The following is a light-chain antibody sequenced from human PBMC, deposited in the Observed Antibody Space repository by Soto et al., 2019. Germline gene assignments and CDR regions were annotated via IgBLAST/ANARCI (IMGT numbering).Light chain of an antibody. Sequence: ESVLTQSPGTLSLSPGERATLSCRASQSVSSSYLAWYQQKPGQATRLLIYAASTRATGIPDRFSGSGSGTDFTLTISRLEPEDFAVYYCQHYDDSFSFTFGPGTKGDI. V-gene: IGKV3-20*01. CDR3: QHYDDSFSFT. J-gene: IGKJ3*01. CDR2: AAS. CDR1: QSVSSSY.